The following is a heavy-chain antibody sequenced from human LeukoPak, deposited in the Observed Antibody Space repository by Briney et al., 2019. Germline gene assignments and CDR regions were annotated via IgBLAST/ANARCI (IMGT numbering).Heavy chain of an antibody. J-gene: IGHJ4*02. CDR1: GTSISSGTYY. D-gene: IGHD6-13*01. Sequence: PSETLSLTCTVSGTSISSGTYYWNWIRQPAGKELEWIGRIYTSGSTNYNPSLKSRVTISVDTSKNQFSLKLSSVTAADTAVYYCAREVVAAAGTVDYWGQGTLVTVSS. V-gene: IGHV4-61*02. CDR3: AREVVAAAGTVDY. CDR2: IYTSGST.